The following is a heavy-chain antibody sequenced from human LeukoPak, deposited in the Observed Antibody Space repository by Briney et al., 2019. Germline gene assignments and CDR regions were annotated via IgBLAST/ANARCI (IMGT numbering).Heavy chain of an antibody. Sequence: GGSLRLSCAASGFTFSSYAMSWVRQAPGKGLEWVSTIRGSGGNTYYADSVKGRFTISRDSSKNTLYLQMSSLRAEDMAVYYCAKGSYYYDSADYFDYWGQGTLVTVSS. V-gene: IGHV3-23*01. J-gene: IGHJ4*02. CDR2: IRGSGGNT. CDR3: AKGSYYYDSADYFDY. CDR1: GFTFSSYA. D-gene: IGHD3-16*01.